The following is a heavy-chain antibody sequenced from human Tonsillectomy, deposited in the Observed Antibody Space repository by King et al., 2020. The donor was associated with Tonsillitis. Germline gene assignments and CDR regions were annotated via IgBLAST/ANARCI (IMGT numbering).Heavy chain of an antibody. CDR1: GFRFDDYA. D-gene: IGHD2-2*01. Sequence: VQLVESGGGWVQPGRSLRLSCAGSGFRFDDYAMHWFRQAPGKGLEWVSRISWNSGNIDSAYSGKGRFTISRDNAKNSLYMVMNSLRAEDTALYYCAKAFCSSSCSPLDYWGQGTLVTVSS. CDR3: AKAFCSSSCSPLDY. V-gene: IGHV3-9*01. CDR2: ISWNSGNI. J-gene: IGHJ4*02.